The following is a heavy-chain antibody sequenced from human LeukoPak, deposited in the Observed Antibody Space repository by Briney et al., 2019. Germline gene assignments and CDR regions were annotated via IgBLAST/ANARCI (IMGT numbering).Heavy chain of an antibody. V-gene: IGHV4-39*01. D-gene: IGHD2-2*01. CDR3: ARIYIVVVPGYFDY. Sequence: SETLSLTCTVSGGSISSSSYQWGWIRQPPGKGLEWIGTISYSGSTYYSPSLKSRVTVSVDTSKNQFSLKLSSVTAADTAVYYCARIYIVVVPGYFDYWGQGTLVTVSS. J-gene: IGHJ4*02. CDR2: ISYSGST. CDR1: GGSISSSSYQ.